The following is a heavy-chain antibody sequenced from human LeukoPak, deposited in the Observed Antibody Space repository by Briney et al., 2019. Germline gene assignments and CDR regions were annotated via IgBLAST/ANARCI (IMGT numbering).Heavy chain of an antibody. V-gene: IGHV4-34*01. Sequence: SETLSLTCAVYGGSFSGYYWSWIRQPPGKGLEWIGEINHRGSTNYNPSLKSRVTISVDTSKNQFSLKLSSVTAADTAVYYCARTEGSFAIIDYGGQGTLVTVSS. D-gene: IGHD6-13*01. CDR1: GGSFSGYY. CDR2: INHRGST. CDR3: ARTEGSFAIIDY. J-gene: IGHJ4*02.